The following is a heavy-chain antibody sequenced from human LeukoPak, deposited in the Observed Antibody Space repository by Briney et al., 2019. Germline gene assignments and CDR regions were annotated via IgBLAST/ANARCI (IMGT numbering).Heavy chain of an antibody. Sequence: SETLSLTCTVSGGSIIGHYWSWIRQSPGKELEWIAYIYSHENTNYSPSLDGRATIPEDTSKNQVSLKVRSVTTADTAVYYCARQTPYNGNHYFDYWGQGILVTVSS. V-gene: IGHV4-4*09. CDR1: GGSIIGHY. CDR2: IYSHENT. CDR3: ARQTPYNGNHYFDY. J-gene: IGHJ4*02. D-gene: IGHD1-14*01.